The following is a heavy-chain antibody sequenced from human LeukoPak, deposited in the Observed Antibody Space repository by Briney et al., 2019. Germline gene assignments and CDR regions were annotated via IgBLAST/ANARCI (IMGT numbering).Heavy chain of an antibody. CDR1: GGFISSSSYY. Sequence: PSETLSLTCTVSGGFISSSSYYWGWIRQPPGKGLEWIGSIYYSGSTYYNPSLKSRVTISVDTSKNQFSLKLSSVTAADTAVYYCARQGEQWLDYFDYWGQGTLVTVSS. CDR2: IYYSGST. D-gene: IGHD6-19*01. J-gene: IGHJ4*02. CDR3: ARQGEQWLDYFDY. V-gene: IGHV4-39*01.